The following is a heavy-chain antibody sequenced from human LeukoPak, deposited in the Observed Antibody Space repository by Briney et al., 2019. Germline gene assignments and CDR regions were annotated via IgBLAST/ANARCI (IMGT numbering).Heavy chain of an antibody. V-gene: IGHV3-74*01. CDR3: ARDLSHTFDY. Sequence: PGGSLRLSCAASGLAFSSSWMLWVRQAPGKGLVWVSRINSDGTYTNYADSVKGRFTISRDNAKNTLYLQMNSLRAEDTAVYYCARDLSHTFDYWGQGTLVTVSS. CDR1: GLAFSSSW. J-gene: IGHJ4*02. CDR2: INSDGTYT.